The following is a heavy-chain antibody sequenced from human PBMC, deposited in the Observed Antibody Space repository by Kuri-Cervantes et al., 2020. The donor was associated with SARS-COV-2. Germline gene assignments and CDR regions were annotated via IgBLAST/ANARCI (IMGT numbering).Heavy chain of an antibody. CDR1: GFTFSSYA. CDR2: ISYDGSNK. J-gene: IGHJ4*02. Sequence: GESLKISCVASGFTFSSYAMHWVRQAPGKGLEWVTVISYDGSNKYYADSVKGRFTISRDNSKNTLHLQMNSLRAEDTAVYYCARDRDYYDSSGYPYFDYWGQGSLVTVSS. CDR3: ARDRDYYDSSGYPYFDY. V-gene: IGHV3-30-3*01. D-gene: IGHD3-22*01.